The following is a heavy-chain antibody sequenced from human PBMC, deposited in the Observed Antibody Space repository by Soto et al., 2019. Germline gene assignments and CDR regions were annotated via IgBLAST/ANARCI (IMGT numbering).Heavy chain of an antibody. Sequence: QPGGSLRLSCVASGFIFSKYWMSWVRQAPGKGLEWVANVNQDGSVKYYVDSVKGRFTISRDNAENSLFLRMNSLRVEDTAVYYCVRAIAAADSAWGQGTLVTVSS. D-gene: IGHD6-13*01. J-gene: IGHJ1*01. CDR1: GFIFSKYW. CDR2: VNQDGSVK. V-gene: IGHV3-7*01. CDR3: VRAIAAADSA.